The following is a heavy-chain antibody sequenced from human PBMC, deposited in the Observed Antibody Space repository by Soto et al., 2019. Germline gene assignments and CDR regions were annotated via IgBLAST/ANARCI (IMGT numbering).Heavy chain of an antibody. CDR2: INHSGST. Sequence: PSETLSLTCAVYGGSFSGYYWNWIRQPPGQGLEWIGEINHSGSTNYSPSLKSRVTISVDTSKNQFSLKLSSVTAADTAVYYCVSVGFRTIIAVAGMVMYYFDYWGQGTLVTVSS. D-gene: IGHD6-19*01. J-gene: IGHJ4*02. CDR1: GGSFSGYY. V-gene: IGHV4-34*01. CDR3: VSVGFRTIIAVAGMVMYYFDY.